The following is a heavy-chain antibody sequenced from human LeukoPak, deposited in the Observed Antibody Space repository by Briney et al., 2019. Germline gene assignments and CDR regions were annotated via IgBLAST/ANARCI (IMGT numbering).Heavy chain of an antibody. CDR1: GFTFSSKS. D-gene: IGHD4-17*01. CDR3: ARERGYADFCFDL. V-gene: IGHV3-21*01. Sequence: GGSLRLSCAASGFTFSSKSMNWVRQAPGKGLEWGSSISSSSTYIYYADSVKGRFTISIDNAKNSLYLQLNSLTAEDTAVYYCARERGYADFCFDLCGQGTLVTVYS. J-gene: IGHJ5*02. CDR2: ISSSSTYI.